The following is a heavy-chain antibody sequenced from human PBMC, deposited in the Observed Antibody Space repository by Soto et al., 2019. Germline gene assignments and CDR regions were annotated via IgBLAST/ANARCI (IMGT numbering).Heavy chain of an antibody. D-gene: IGHD2-15*01. Sequence: GAPRLSCAAPWFTFSTHVMRWVRQAPGKGLEWVSTISSSDGSTYYTDSVKGRFTISRDNSKNTLYLQMNSLRVEDTAIYYCAKDRSGANGYWGQGTLVTVSS. CDR1: WFTFSTHV. CDR3: AKDRSGANGY. CDR2: ISSSDGST. J-gene: IGHJ4*02. V-gene: IGHV3-23*01.